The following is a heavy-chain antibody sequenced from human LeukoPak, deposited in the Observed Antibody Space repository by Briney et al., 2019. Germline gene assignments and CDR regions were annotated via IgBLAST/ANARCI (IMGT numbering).Heavy chain of an antibody. J-gene: IGHJ3*02. Sequence: PSETLSLTCAVYGGSFSGYYWSWIRQPPGKGLEWIGEINHSGSTNYNPSLKSRVTISVDTSKNQFSLKLSSVTAADTAVYYCARFGKRIRYYDSSGPRHAFDIWGQGTMVTVSS. CDR3: ARFGKRIRYYDSSGPRHAFDI. V-gene: IGHV4-34*01. D-gene: IGHD3-22*01. CDR2: INHSGST. CDR1: GGSFSGYY.